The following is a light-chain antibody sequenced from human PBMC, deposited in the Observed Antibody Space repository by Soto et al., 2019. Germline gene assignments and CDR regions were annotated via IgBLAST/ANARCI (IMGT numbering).Light chain of an antibody. CDR1: SGHSSYA. CDR3: QTWGTGYWV. Sequence: QLVLTQSPSASASLGASVKLTCTLSSGHSSYAIAWYQQQPEKGPRYLMKLNSDGSHTQGDGIPDRFSGSSSGAERYLTISSLQSEDEADYYCQTWGTGYWVFGGGTKVTVL. J-gene: IGLJ3*02. V-gene: IGLV4-69*01. CDR2: LNSDGSH.